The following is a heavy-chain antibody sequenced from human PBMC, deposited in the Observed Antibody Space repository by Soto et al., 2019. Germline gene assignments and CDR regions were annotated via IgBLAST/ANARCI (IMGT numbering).Heavy chain of an antibody. J-gene: IGHJ6*02. Sequence: SVEVSCKASGYTLTSYDIRWVRQSPGQGLEWMGWMNPNSGNTGYAQKFQGRVTMTRNTSISTAYMELSSLRSEDTAVYYCARKYYYDSSGYYSLYYYYGMDVWGQGTTGTVS. CDR2: MNPNSGNT. CDR1: GYTLTSYD. V-gene: IGHV1-8*01. D-gene: IGHD3-22*01. CDR3: ARKYYYDSSGYYSLYYYYGMDV.